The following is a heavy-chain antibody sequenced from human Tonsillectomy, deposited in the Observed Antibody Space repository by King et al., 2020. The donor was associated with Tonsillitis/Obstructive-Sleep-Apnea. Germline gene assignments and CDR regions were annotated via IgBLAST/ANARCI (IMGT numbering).Heavy chain of an antibody. CDR2: MNPNSGNT. Sequence: VQLVESGAEVKKPGASVKVSCKASGYTFTSYDINWVRQATGQGLEWMGWMNPNSGNTGYAQKFQGRVTMTRNTSISTAYMELSSLRSEDTAVYYCAGGRYYYGSGSYSWFDPWGQGTLVTVSS. V-gene: IGHV1-8*01. J-gene: IGHJ5*02. CDR1: GYTFTSYD. CDR3: AGGRYYYGSGSYSWFDP. D-gene: IGHD3-10*01.